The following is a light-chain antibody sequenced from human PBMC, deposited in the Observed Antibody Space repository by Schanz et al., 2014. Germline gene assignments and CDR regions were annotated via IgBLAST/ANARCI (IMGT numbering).Light chain of an antibody. CDR3: QTWGTGSNWV. CDR2: VNSDGSH. Sequence: QLVLTQSPSASASLGASVRLTCTLSSGHSTYAIAWHQQQPEKGPRYLMKVNSDGSHTKGDGIPDRFSGSSSGAERYLTIFSLQSEDEADYYCQTWGTGSNWVFGGGTKLTVL. V-gene: IGLV4-69*01. J-gene: IGLJ3*02. CDR1: SGHSTYA.